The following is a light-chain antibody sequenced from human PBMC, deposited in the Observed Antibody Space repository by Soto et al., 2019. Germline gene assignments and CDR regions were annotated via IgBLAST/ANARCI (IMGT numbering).Light chain of an antibody. CDR2: DAS. CDR3: QQRSNWPPLT. J-gene: IGKJ4*01. V-gene: IGKV3-11*01. Sequence: EIVLTQSPATLSLSPGERATLSCRASQSVSSYLAWYQQKPGQAPRLLIYDASNRATGIPARFSGSGSGTDFTLTICSLEPEDFAVHYCQQRSNWPPLTFGGGTKVEIK. CDR1: QSVSSY.